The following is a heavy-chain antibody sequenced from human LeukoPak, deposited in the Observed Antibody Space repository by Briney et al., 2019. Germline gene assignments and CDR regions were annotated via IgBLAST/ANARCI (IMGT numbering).Heavy chain of an antibody. CDR1: GFTFSSYS. V-gene: IGHV3-21*01. J-gene: IGHJ4*02. D-gene: IGHD6-13*01. Sequence: PGGSLRLSCAASGFTFSSYSMNWVRQAPGKGLEWVSSISSSSSYIYYADSVKGRFTISSDNAKNSLYLQMNRLRAEDTAVYYCARGGRQQLVWGLFDYWGQGTLVTVSS. CDR2: ISSSSSYI. CDR3: ARGGRQQLVWGLFDY.